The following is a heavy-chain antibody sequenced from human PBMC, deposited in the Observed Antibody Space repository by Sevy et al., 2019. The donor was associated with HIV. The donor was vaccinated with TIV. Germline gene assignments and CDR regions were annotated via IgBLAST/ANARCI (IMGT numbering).Heavy chain of an antibody. D-gene: IGHD5-18*01. J-gene: IGHJ6*02. V-gene: IGHV3-53*01. Sequence: GGSLRLSCAASGFIVSSNYMSWVRQAPGKGLEWVSVIYSGGSTYYADSVKGRFTISRDISKNTLYLQMNSLRAEDTAVYYCARDRNTAMVIGMDVWGQGTTVTVSS. CDR1: GFIVSSNY. CDR2: IYSGGST. CDR3: ARDRNTAMVIGMDV.